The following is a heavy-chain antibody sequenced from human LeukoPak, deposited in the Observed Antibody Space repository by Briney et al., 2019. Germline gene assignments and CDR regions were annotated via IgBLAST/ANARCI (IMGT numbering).Heavy chain of an antibody. CDR3: ARALNGYYDSSGYYCWAFDI. D-gene: IGHD3-22*01. Sequence: SVKVSCKASGGTFSSYAVSWVRQAPGQGLEWMGGIIPIFGTANYAQKFQGRVTITADESTSTAYMELSSLRSEDTAVYYCARALNGYYDSSGYYCWAFDIWGQGTMVTVSS. V-gene: IGHV1-69*13. CDR1: GGTFSSYA. CDR2: IIPIFGTA. J-gene: IGHJ3*02.